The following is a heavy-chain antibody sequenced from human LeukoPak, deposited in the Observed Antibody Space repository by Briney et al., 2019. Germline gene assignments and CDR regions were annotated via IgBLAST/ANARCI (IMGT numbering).Heavy chain of an antibody. Sequence: GGSLRLSCAASGFTFSSYDMHWVRQATGKGLEWVSAIGTAGDTYYPGSVKGRFIISRENAKNSLYLQMNSLRAGDTAVYYCARARRGLAAFDIWGQGTMVTVSS. CDR3: ARARRGLAAFDI. CDR1: GFTFSSYD. V-gene: IGHV3-13*01. D-gene: IGHD3-10*01. J-gene: IGHJ3*02. CDR2: IGTAGDT.